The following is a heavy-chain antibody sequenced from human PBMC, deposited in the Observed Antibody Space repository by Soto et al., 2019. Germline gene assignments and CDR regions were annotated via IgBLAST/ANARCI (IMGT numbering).Heavy chain of an antibody. D-gene: IGHD4-4*01. Sequence: QVQLQESGPGLVKPSETLSLTCTVSGVSISTYYWTWIQQPPGKGLEWIGQVFYSRNTNDNPSLKSRVTISVDASRNQFSLRLSSVTAADTAMYYCASRDYNDAFDIWGQGTLVTVSS. CDR2: VFYSRNT. CDR3: ASRDYNDAFDI. J-gene: IGHJ3*02. V-gene: IGHV4-59*01. CDR1: GVSISTYY.